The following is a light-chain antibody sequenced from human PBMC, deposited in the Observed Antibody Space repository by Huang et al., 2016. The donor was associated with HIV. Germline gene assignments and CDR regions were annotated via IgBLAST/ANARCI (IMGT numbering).Light chain of an antibody. CDR1: PGISSY. CDR3: QQYYTYPHS. CDR2: SAS. V-gene: IGKV1-8*01. J-gene: IGKJ2*03. Sequence: AIRLTQSPSSLSASTGDRVTITCRASPGISSYLAWYQQKPGKAPKLLISSASTLQSGVPSRFSGSGFGTDFTLTISSLQSEDLGTYHCQQYYTYPHSFGQGTKVEIK.